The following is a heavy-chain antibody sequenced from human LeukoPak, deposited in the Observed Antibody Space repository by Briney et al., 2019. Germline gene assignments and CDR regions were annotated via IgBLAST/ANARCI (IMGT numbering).Heavy chain of an antibody. D-gene: IGHD2-21*01. Sequence: SDTLSLTCTVSGGSISSSSYYWGWIRQPPGKGLEWIGSIYYSGSTYYNPSLKSRVTISVDTSKNQFSLKLSSVTAADTAVYYCARSSIRTYYYVYWGQGTLVTVSS. CDR3: ARSSIRTYYYVY. CDR1: GGSISSSSYY. J-gene: IGHJ4*02. V-gene: IGHV4-39*01. CDR2: IYYSGST.